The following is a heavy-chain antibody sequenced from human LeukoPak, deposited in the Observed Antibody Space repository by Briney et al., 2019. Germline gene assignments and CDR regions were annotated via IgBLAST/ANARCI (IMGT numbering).Heavy chain of an antibody. CDR2: ISGSGGST. CDR1: GFTFSSYA. J-gene: IGHJ6*02. D-gene: IGHD2-2*01. V-gene: IGHV3-23*01. Sequence: GGSLRLSCAASGFTFSSYAMSWVRQAPGKGLEWVSAISGSGGSTYYADSVRGRFTISRDNSKNTLYLQMNSLRAEDTAVYYCAKSRDIVVVPAATDYYGMDVWGQGTTVTVSS. CDR3: AKSRDIVVVPAATDYYGMDV.